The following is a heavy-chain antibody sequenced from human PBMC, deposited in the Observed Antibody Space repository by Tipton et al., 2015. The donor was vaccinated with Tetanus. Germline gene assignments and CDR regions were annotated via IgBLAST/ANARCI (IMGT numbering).Heavy chain of an antibody. J-gene: IGHJ6*02. V-gene: IGHV1-8*01. CDR3: ASGSAISHGLDV. D-gene: IGHD2-2*01. CDR2: MNPKTGKT. Sequence: QLVQSGAEVKKPGASVNVSCRASGYTYTSYGINWVRQSPGRGLEWLGWMNPKTGKTSYAQSFQGRVSMTTNTLITTAYMELSSMNSDDTAVYFCASGSAISHGLDVWGHGTTVIVSS. CDR1: GYTYTSYG.